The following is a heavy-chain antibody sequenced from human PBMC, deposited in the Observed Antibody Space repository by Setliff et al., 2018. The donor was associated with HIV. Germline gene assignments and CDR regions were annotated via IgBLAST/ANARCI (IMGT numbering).Heavy chain of an antibody. CDR2: IIPVLDTT. CDR1: GGTFGNYG. CDR3: AGPRGDEAFDI. D-gene: IGHD3-10*01. J-gene: IGHJ3*02. Sequence: SVQVSCKASGGTFGNYGVGWVRQAPGQGLEWMGQIIPVLDTTDYAQKFQGRVTITAYESTRTMYMELSSLRSEDTAVYYCAGPRGDEAFDIWGQGTMVTVSS. V-gene: IGHV1-69*11.